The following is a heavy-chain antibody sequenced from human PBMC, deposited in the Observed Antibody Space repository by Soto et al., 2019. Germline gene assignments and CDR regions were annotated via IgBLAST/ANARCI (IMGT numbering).Heavy chain of an antibody. D-gene: IGHD1-26*01. V-gene: IGHV1-69*13. CDR3: ARDWVRGATDLARAFAI. CDR2: IIPIFGTA. J-gene: IGHJ3*02. CDR1: GGTFSSYA. Sequence: ASVKVSCKASGGTFSSYAISWVRQAPGQGLEWMGGIIPIFGTANYAQKFQGRVTITADESTSTAYMELSSLRSEDTAVYYCARDWVRGATDLARAFAIWGQGTMVTVSS.